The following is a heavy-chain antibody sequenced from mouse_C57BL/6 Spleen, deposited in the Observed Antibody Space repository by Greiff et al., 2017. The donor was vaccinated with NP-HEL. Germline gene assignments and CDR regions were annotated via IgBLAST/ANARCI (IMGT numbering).Heavy chain of an antibody. J-gene: IGHJ1*03. CDR1: GYTFTGYW. CDR3: ARTSLITTVVGWYFDV. Sequence: QVQLQQSGAELMKPGASVKLSCKATGYTFTGYWIEWVKQRPGHGLEWIGEILPGSGSTNYNEKFKGKATFTADTSSNTAYMQLSSPTTEDSAILYCARTSLITTVVGWYFDVWRTGTTVTGAS. V-gene: IGHV1-9*01. D-gene: IGHD1-1*01. CDR2: ILPGSGST.